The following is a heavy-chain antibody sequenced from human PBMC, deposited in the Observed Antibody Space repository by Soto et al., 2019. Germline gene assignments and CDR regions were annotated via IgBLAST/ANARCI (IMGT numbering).Heavy chain of an antibody. CDR2: ISGSGSST. Sequence: EVQLLESGGGLAQPGGSLRLSCAASGFSLSPYAMTWVRQAPGKGLEWVSVISGSGSSTYYVDSVKGRFTISRDNSKNTLYLQMNSLRGEDTAMYYCAKAVSGWSRVYFDSWGQGTLVTVSA. J-gene: IGHJ4*02. V-gene: IGHV3-23*01. CDR1: GFSLSPYA. CDR3: AKAVSGWSRVYFDS. D-gene: IGHD6-19*01.